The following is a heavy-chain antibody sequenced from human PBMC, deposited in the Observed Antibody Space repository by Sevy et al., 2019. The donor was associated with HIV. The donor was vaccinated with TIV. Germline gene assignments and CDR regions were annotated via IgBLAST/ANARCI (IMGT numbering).Heavy chain of an antibody. V-gene: IGHV4-39*01. Sequence: SETLSLTCTVSGGSISSSGSYWGWIRQPPGKGLEWIGGLYYSGSTYHSPSLKTRITISVDTSKNQFSLRLSSVIAAETAVYYCARHRDYVTMVRGIDQWGQGTLVTVSS. D-gene: IGHD3-10*01. CDR1: GGSISSSGSY. CDR2: LYYSGST. J-gene: IGHJ4*02. CDR3: ARHRDYVTMVRGIDQ.